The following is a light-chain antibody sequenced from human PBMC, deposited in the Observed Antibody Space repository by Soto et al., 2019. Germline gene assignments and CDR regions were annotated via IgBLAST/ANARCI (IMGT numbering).Light chain of an antibody. J-gene: IGKJ3*01. CDR3: QYGRA. CDR2: DAS. CDR1: QSISSY. Sequence: EIVLTQSPATLSLSPGERATLSCRAGQSISSYLAWYEQKPGQAPRLLIYDASSRATDIPARFSCSGSGTDFTFTISSLEPDDFAVYCCQYGRAFGPGTKVDIK. V-gene: IGKV3-11*01.